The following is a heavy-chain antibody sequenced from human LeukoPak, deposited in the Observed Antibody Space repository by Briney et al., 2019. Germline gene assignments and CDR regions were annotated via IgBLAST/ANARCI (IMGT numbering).Heavy chain of an antibody. CDR2: IYTSGST. J-gene: IGHJ6*03. Sequence: SETLSLTCTVSGGSISSGSYYWSWIRQPAGKGLEWVGRIYTSGSTNYNPSLESRVTISVDTSRNQFSLKLSSVTAADTAVYYCARGYCSGGSCSGYYYYYYYMDVWGKGTSVTVSS. CDR1: GGSISSGSYY. CDR3: ARGYCSGGSCSGYYYYYYYMDV. D-gene: IGHD2-15*01. V-gene: IGHV4-61*02.